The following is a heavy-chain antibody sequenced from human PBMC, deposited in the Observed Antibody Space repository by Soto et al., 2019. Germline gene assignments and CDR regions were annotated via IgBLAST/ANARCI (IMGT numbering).Heavy chain of an antibody. D-gene: IGHD6-13*01. Sequence: GGSLRLSCAASGFTFSSYGMHWVRQAPGKGLEWVAVISYDGSNKYYADSVKGRFTISRDNSKNTLYLQMNSLRAEDTAVYYCAKDHSSSYVRGEVVTGLGFDYWGQGTLVTVSS. CDR2: ISYDGSNK. CDR3: AKDHSSSYVRGEVVTGLGFDY. J-gene: IGHJ4*02. CDR1: GFTFSSYG. V-gene: IGHV3-30*18.